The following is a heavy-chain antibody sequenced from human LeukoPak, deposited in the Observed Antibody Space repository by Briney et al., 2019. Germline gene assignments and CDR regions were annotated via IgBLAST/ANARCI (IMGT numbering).Heavy chain of an antibody. J-gene: IGHJ4*02. Sequence: TSETLSLTCTVSGGSISSYYWSWIRQPAGKGLEWIGRIYSSESINYNPSLKSRVTMSVDTSKNQFSLRLSSVTAAGTAVYYCARDFRGIAVAGDYWGQGTLVTVSS. CDR3: ARDFRGIAVAGDY. CDR2: IYSSESI. CDR1: GGSISSYY. V-gene: IGHV4-4*07. D-gene: IGHD6-19*01.